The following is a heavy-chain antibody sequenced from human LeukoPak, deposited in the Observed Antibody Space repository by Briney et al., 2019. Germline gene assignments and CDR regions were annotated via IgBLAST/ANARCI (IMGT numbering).Heavy chain of an antibody. CDR3: ARPTTVTNNNWFDP. D-gene: IGHD4-17*01. V-gene: IGHV3-21*01. CDR1: GFTFSSYS. CDR2: ISSSSSYI. Sequence: GGSLRLSCAASGFTFSSYSMNWVRQAPGKGLEWVSSISSSSSYIYYADSVKGRFTISRDNAKNSLYLQMNSLRAEDTAVYYCARPTTVTNNNWFDPWGQGTLVTVSS. J-gene: IGHJ5*02.